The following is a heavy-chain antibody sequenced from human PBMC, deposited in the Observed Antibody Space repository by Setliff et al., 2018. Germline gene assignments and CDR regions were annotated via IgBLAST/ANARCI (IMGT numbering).Heavy chain of an antibody. J-gene: IGHJ5*02. CDR1: GDSISSRRNY. CDR2: IYTSWST. V-gene: IGHV4-61*09. D-gene: IGHD3-10*01. CDR3: ATDGPVLNGDYIS. Sequence: SETLSLTCTVSGDSISSRRNYWGWFRQPAGKELEWIGQIYTSWSTNYNPSLKSRVTISLDTSKNQFSLSLTSVTAADTAVYYCATDGPVLNGDYISWGQGTLVTVSS.